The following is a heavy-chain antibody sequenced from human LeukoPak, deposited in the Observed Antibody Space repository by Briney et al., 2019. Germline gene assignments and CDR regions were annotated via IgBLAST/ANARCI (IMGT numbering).Heavy chain of an antibody. Sequence: GSLRLSCAASGFTVSSNYMSWVRPAPGKGLEWVSVIYSGGSTYYADSVKGRFTISRDNSKNTLSLQMNSLRPEDTAVYYCARAHLSSSSTDYMDVWGKGTTVTVSS. CDR1: GFTVSSNY. CDR3: ARAHLSSSSTDYMDV. CDR2: IYSGGST. D-gene: IGHD6-6*01. V-gene: IGHV3-66*01. J-gene: IGHJ6*03.